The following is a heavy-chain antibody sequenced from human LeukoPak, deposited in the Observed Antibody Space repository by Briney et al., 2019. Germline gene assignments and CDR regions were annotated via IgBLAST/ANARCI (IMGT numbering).Heavy chain of an antibody. CDR1: GGSISSRNW. CDR2: IYHSGST. D-gene: IGHD1-26*01. CDR3: ARGGSYYRKFTFDY. V-gene: IGHV4-4*02. J-gene: IGHJ4*02. Sequence: SGTLSLTCAVSGGSISSRNWWSWVRQPPGKGLEWIGEIYHSGSTNYNPSLKTRVTISVDKSKNQFSLKLSSVTAADTAVYYCARGGSYYRKFTFDYWGQGTLVTVSS.